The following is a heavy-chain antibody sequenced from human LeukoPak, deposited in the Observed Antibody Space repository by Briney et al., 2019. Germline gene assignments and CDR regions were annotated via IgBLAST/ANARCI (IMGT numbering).Heavy chain of an antibody. CDR2: IYYSGST. Sequence: KPSETLSLTCTVSGGSISSYYWSWIRQPPGKGLEWIGYIYYSGSTNYNPSPKSRVTISVDTSKNQFSLKLSSVTAADTAVYYCARGLTTVFEPWGQGTLVTVSS. CDR1: GGSISSYY. J-gene: IGHJ5*02. V-gene: IGHV4-59*01. D-gene: IGHD4-17*01. CDR3: ARGLTTVFEP.